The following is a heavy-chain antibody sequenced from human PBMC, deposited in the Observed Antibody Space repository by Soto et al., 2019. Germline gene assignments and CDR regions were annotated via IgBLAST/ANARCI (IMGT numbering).Heavy chain of an antibody. V-gene: IGHV6-1*01. Sequence: SQTLSLTCAISGDSVSSNSAAWNWIRQSPSRGLEWLGRTYYRSKWYNDYAVSVKSRITINPDTSKNQFSLQLNSVTPEDTAVYYCARDLGIAAAATSYYYYGMDVWGQGTTVTV. CDR1: GDSVSSNSAA. CDR2: TYYRSKWYN. D-gene: IGHD6-13*01. J-gene: IGHJ6*02. CDR3: ARDLGIAAAATSYYYYGMDV.